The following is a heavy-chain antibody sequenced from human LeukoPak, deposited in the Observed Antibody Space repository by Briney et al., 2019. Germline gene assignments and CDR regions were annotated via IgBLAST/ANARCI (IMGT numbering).Heavy chain of an antibody. J-gene: IGHJ6*03. CDR3: ARDPSTTALRNYYYYYYIDV. V-gene: IGHV1-2*02. CDR1: GYTFTGYF. CDR2: INPNTGGT. D-gene: IGHD4-11*01. Sequence: ASVKVSCKASGYTFTGYFVHWVRQAPGQGLQWMGWINPNTGGTNYAQKFQGRVTMTRDTSISTAYMELSRLRSDDTAVYYCARDPSTTALRNYYYYYYIDVWGKGTTVTVSS.